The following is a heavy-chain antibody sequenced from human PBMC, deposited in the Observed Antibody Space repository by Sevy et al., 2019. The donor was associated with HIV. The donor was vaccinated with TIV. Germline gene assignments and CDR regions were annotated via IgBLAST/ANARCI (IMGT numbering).Heavy chain of an antibody. Sequence: GGSPRLSCAASGFTFSDYYMSWIRQAPGKGLEWVSYISSSGSTIYYADSVKGRFTISRDNAKNSLYLQMNSLRAEDTAVYYCARDPPDAMDPRWVDYWGQGTLVTVSS. J-gene: IGHJ4*02. CDR1: GFTFSDYY. D-gene: IGHD5-18*01. V-gene: IGHV3-11*01. CDR3: ARDPPDAMDPRWVDY. CDR2: ISSSGSTI.